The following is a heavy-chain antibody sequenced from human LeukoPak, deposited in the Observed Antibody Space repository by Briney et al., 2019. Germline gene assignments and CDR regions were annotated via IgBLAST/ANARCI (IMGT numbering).Heavy chain of an antibody. CDR1: GGSITTNW. CDR2: IDQSGST. V-gene: IGHV4-4*02. Sequence: SETLSLTCVVSGGSITTNWWSWVRQPPGKGREWIGEIDQSGSTTYNPSLSSGVTMSVDKSTNQFSLTLTSMTAADTAVYYCARNGHWSMDFWGQGILVTVSS. CDR3: ARNGHWSMDF. D-gene: IGHD2-8*01. J-gene: IGHJ4*02.